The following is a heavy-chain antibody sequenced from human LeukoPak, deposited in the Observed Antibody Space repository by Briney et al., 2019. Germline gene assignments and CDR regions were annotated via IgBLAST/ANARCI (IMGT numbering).Heavy chain of an antibody. CDR1: GGTFSSYA. Sequence: SVKVSCKASGGTFSSYAISWVRQAPGQGLEWMGGIIPIFGTANYAQKFQGRVTITADESTSTAYMELSSLGSEDTAVYYCARDGDYGTGSYYRGCIDSWGQGTPVTVSP. CDR2: IIPIFGTA. J-gene: IGHJ4*02. CDR3: ARDGDYGTGSYYRGCIDS. V-gene: IGHV1-69*01. D-gene: IGHD3-10*01.